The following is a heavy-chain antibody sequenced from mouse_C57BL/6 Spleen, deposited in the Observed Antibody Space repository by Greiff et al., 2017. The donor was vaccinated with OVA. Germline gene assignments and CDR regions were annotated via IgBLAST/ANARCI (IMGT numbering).Heavy chain of an antibody. V-gene: IGHV1-69*01. CDR3: ARRRTTVVDAMDY. CDR1: GYTFTSYW. Sequence: QVQLKQPGAELVMPGASVKLSCKASGYTFTSYWMHWVKQRPGQGLEWIGEIDPSDSYTNYNQKFKGKSTLTVDKSSSTAYMQLSSLTSEDSAVYYCARRRTTVVDAMDYWGQGTSVTVSS. J-gene: IGHJ4*01. D-gene: IGHD1-1*01. CDR2: IDPSDSYT.